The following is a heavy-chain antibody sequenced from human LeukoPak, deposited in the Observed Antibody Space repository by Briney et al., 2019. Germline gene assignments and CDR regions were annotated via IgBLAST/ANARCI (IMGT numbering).Heavy chain of an antibody. J-gene: IGHJ6*02. CDR1: GGSFSGYY. CDR2: INYSGST. CDR3: ARFPLYGDYYYYYGMDV. V-gene: IGHV4-34*01. Sequence: PSETLSLTCAVYGGSFSGYYWSWIRQPPGKGLEWIGEINYSGSTNYNPSLKSRVTISVDTSKNQFSLKLSSVTAADTAVYYCARFPLYGDYYYYYGMDVWGQGTTVTVSS. D-gene: IGHD4-17*01.